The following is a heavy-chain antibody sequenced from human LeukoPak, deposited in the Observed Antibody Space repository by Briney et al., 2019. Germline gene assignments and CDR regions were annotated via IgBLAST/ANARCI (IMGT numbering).Heavy chain of an antibody. J-gene: IGHJ4*02. CDR3: VKDWGAYFASGSSYFDY. CDR1: GFTFDDYG. V-gene: IGHV3-30*18. CDR2: TSHDGSNK. Sequence: GGSLRLSCAASGFTFDDYGMSWVRQAPGKGLEWVAVTSHDGSNKYYTDSVKGRFTISRDNSKDTLYLQMNSLRPEDTAVYYCVKDWGAYFASGSSYFDYWGQGTLVTVSS. D-gene: IGHD3-10*01.